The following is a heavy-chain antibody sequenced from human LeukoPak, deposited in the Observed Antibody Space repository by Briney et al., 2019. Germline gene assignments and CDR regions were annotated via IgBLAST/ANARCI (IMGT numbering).Heavy chain of an antibody. CDR3: ARQAVGLGYCSGGSCYGPDYYYYGMDV. V-gene: IGHV5-51*01. CDR1: GYSFTSYW. CDR2: IYPGDSDT. J-gene: IGHJ6*02. D-gene: IGHD2-15*01. Sequence: GESLKISCKGSGYSFTSYWIGWVRQMPGKGLEWMGIIYPGDSDTRYSPSLQGQVTISADKSISTAYLQWSSLKASDTAMYYCARQAVGLGYCSGGSCYGPDYYYYGMDVWGQGTTVTVSS.